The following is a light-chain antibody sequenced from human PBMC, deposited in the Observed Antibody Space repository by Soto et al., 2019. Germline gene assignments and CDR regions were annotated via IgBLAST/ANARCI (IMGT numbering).Light chain of an antibody. CDR2: DDS. J-gene: IGLJ1*01. V-gene: IGLV3-21*02. CDR3: LVWDSRSEHYV. CDR1: NIGSKS. Sequence: SYYLAQSPSVSVAPGQTVSITCGGYNIGSKSVHWYQQKPGQAPVLVVYDDSDRRSGIPERFSGSNSGNTATLTITRVEAGDEADYHCLVWDSRSEHYVFGTGTKV.